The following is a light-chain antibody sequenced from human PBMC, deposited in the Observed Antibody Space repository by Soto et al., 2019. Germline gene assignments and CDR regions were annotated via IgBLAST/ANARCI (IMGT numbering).Light chain of an antibody. CDR2: TAS. CDR1: ASINSN. Sequence: DIQLTQSPSSLSASVGDRVTITCRASASINSNLNWYQQRPGKAPKLLIYTASSLQSGVPSRFSGSGSGTDYNLTITGLQPEDFATYFCQHIYSPPTFGRGTKVEIK. V-gene: IGKV1-39*01. J-gene: IGKJ1*01. CDR3: QHIYSPPT.